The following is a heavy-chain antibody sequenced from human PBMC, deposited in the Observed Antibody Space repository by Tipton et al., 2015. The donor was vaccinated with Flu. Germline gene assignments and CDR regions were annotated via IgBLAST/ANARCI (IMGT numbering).Heavy chain of an antibody. Sequence: SLRLSCAASGFTFSSYWMSWVRQAPGRGLERVANIKQDGSAKDYVDSVEGRFTISRDNTKNSLYLQMNSLRAEETAVYYCARGTSTVTTKDYFDYWGQGTLVTVSS. J-gene: IGHJ4*02. CDR1: GFTFSSYW. CDR3: ARGTSTVTTKDYFDY. V-gene: IGHV3-7*04. D-gene: IGHD4-17*01. CDR2: IKQDGSAK.